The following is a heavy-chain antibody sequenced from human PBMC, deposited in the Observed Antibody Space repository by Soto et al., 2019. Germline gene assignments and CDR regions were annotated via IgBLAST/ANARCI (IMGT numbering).Heavy chain of an antibody. J-gene: IGHJ5*02. CDR1: GFTFSSYA. CDR2: ISYDGSNK. Sequence: PGGSLILSCAASGFTFSSYAMHWVRQAPGKGLEWVAVISYDGSNKYYADSVKGRFTISRDNSKNTLYLQMNSLRAEDTAVYYCARGALRYFDWNPFDPWGQGTLVTVSS. V-gene: IGHV3-30-3*01. D-gene: IGHD3-9*01. CDR3: ARGALRYFDWNPFDP.